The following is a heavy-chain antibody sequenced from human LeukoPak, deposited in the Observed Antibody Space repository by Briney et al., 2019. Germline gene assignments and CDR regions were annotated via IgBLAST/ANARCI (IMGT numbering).Heavy chain of an antibody. CDR2: IYYSGST. Sequence: SETLSLTCTVSGGSISSYYWSWIRQPPGKGLEWIGYIYYSGSTNYNPSLKGRVTISVDTSKNQFSLKLSSVTAADTAVYYCAGHDPRGSYYYYYMDVWGKGTTVTVSS. CDR1: GGSISSYY. CDR3: AGHDPRGSYYYYYMDV. J-gene: IGHJ6*03. V-gene: IGHV4-59*01.